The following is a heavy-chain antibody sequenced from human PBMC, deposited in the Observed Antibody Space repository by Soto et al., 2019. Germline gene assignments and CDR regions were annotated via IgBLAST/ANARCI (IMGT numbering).Heavy chain of an antibody. CDR3: ARGSNERYFSSTSCYPNHYYYYSYMAV. D-gene: IGHD2-2*01. J-gene: IGHJ6*03. CDR1: GGSISSYD. V-gene: IGHV4-59*12. CDR2: IYYSGST. Sequence: SETLSLTCTVSGGSISSYDWSWIRQPPGKGLEWIGYIYYSGSTNYNPSLKSRVTISVDTSKNQFSLKLSSVTAADTAVYYCARGSNERYFSSTSCYPNHYYYYSYMAVWGKGTTVPVSS.